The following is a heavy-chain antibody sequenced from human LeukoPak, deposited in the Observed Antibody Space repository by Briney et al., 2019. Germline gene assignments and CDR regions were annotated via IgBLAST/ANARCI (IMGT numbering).Heavy chain of an antibody. J-gene: IGHJ5*02. V-gene: IGHV4-39*07. Sequence: PSETLSLTCTVSGGSISSSSYYWGWIRQPPGKGLEWIGSIYYSGSTYYNPSLKSRVTISVDTSKNQFSLKLSSVTAADTAVYYCARGKYFGWLLPSHWFDPWGQGTLVTVSS. CDR2: IYYSGST. CDR1: GGSISSSSYY. D-gene: IGHD3-9*01. CDR3: ARGKYFGWLLPSHWFDP.